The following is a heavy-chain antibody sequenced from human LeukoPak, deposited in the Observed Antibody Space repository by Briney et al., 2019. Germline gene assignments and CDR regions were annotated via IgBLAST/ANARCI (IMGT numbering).Heavy chain of an antibody. CDR2: IYYSGST. Sequence: SETLSLTCTVSGGSISGTYYWSWIRQPPGKGLEWIGYIYYSGSTNYNPSLKSRVTISVDTSKNQFSLKLSSVTAADTAVYYCARSGYRFSVLSEGYYYGMDVWGQGTTVTVSS. V-gene: IGHV4-61*01. D-gene: IGHD5-18*01. J-gene: IGHJ6*02. CDR3: ARSGYRFSVLSEGYYYGMDV. CDR1: GGSISGTYY.